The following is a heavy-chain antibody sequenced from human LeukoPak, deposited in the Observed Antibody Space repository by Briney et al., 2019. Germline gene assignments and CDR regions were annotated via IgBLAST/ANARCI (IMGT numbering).Heavy chain of an antibody. D-gene: IGHD3-9*01. V-gene: IGHV1-69*13. CDR2: IIPIFGTA. Sequence: SVKVSCKASGGTFSSYAISWVRQAPGQGLEWMGGIIPIFGTANYAQKFQGRVTITADESTSTAYMELSSLRSEDPAVYYCAREIILTGYYMYWFDYWGQGTLVTVSS. J-gene: IGHJ4*02. CDR1: GGTFSSYA. CDR3: AREIILTGYYMYWFDY.